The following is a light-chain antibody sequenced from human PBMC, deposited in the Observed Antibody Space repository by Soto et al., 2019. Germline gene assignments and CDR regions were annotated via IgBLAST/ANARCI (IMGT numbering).Light chain of an antibody. CDR2: GAS. CDR3: QQYNNWPYT. Sequence: EIVMTQSPATLSVSPGERATLSCRASQSVSSNLAWYQQKPGQAPRLLIYGASTRATGIPARFSGSGSGTEFTLTISSLHSEDFAVCYCQQYNNWPYTFGQGTKLEIK. V-gene: IGKV3-15*01. CDR1: QSVSSN. J-gene: IGKJ2*01.